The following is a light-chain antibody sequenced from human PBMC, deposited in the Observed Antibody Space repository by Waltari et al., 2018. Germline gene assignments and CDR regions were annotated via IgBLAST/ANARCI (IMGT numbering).Light chain of an antibody. CDR3: SSYAGSNNLGV. J-gene: IGLJ1*01. CDR2: EVS. CDR1: SSDLGGYNY. Sequence: QSALTQPPSASGSPGQSVTIPFPGTSSDLGGYNYFPRYQQHPGKAPKLMIYEVSKRPSGVPDRFSGSKSGNTASLTVSGLQAEDEADYYCSSYAGSNNLGVFGTGTKVTVL. V-gene: IGLV2-8*01.